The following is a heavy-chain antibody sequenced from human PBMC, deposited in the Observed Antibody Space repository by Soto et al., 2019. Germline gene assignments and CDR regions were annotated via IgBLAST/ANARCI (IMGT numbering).Heavy chain of an antibody. V-gene: IGHV1-69*04. CDR1: GGTFSSYT. Sequence: SVKVSCKASGGTFSSYTISWVRQAPGQGLEWMGRIIPILGIANYAQKFQGRVTITADKSTSTAYMELSSLRSEDTAVYYCARESGHYDYVWGSYRPSGFDYWGQ. J-gene: IGHJ4*01. CDR3: ARESGHYDYVWGSYRPSGFDY. D-gene: IGHD3-16*02. CDR2: IIPILGIA.